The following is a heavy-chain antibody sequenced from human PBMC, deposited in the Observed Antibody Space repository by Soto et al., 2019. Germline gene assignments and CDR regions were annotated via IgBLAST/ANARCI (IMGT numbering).Heavy chain of an antibody. CDR3: ARSPDLAVAGLYYHYVMDV. CDR2: IWFDGSKK. J-gene: IGHJ6*02. CDR1: GFTFSSYG. Sequence: PGGSLRLSCTASGFTFSSYGMHWVRQAPGKGLEWVAVIWFDGSKKYYADSVKGRFTISRDDSKNTVYLQMNSLRAEDTAVYYCARSPDLAVAGLYYHYVMDVWGQGTTVIVSS. V-gene: IGHV3-33*01. D-gene: IGHD6-19*01.